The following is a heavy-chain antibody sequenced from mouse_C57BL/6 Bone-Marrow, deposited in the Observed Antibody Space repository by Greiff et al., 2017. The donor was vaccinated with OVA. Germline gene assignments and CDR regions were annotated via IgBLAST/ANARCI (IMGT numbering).Heavy chain of an antibody. CDR1: GYAFTNYL. V-gene: IGHV1-54*01. Sequence: QVQLQQSGAELVRPGTSVKVSCKASGYAFTNYLIEWVKQRPGQGLEWIGVINPGGGGTNYNEKFKGKASLTADKSSSTAYMQLSSLTSEDSAVYFCASGDGSSSFAYWGQGTLVTVSA. CDR2: INPGGGGT. D-gene: IGHD1-1*01. J-gene: IGHJ3*01. CDR3: ASGDGSSSFAY.